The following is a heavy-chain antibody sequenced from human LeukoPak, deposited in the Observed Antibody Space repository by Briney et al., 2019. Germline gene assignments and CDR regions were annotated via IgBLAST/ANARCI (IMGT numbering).Heavy chain of an antibody. CDR2: LNLDGSTT. Sequence: GGSLRLSCVASGFIFSKHWMHWVRQAPGKGLVWVSRLNLDGSTTSYAGSVKGRFTISRDNAKNTLYLQMNSLRVDDTGVYYCARESSGGYWGWGQGTLVTVSS. J-gene: IGHJ4*02. CDR3: ARESSGGYWG. V-gene: IGHV3-74*01. D-gene: IGHD7-27*01. CDR1: GFIFSKHW.